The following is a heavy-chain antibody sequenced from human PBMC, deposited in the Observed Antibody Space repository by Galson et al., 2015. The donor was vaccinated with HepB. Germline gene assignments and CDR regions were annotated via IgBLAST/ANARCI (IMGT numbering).Heavy chain of an antibody. CDR1: GYSFTNYN. Sequence: SVRVSCTASGYSFTNYNVHWVRQAPGQRLEWMGWINGGDGNREYSEKFQGRVTITRDKSATTAYMEMNSLRSEDTAVYYCARMCGSATGPLGYYGFDFWGQGTTVTVSS. CDR2: INGGDGNR. CDR3: ARMCGSATGPLGYYGFDF. J-gene: IGHJ6*02. D-gene: IGHD3-16*01. V-gene: IGHV1-3*01.